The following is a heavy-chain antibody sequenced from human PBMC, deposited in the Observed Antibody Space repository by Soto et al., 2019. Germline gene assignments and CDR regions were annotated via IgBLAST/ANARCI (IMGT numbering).Heavy chain of an antibody. J-gene: IGHJ4*02. CDR3: ARDPYYDSSGYHPYYFDY. Sequence: GGSLRLSCAASGFTFSSYAMHWGRQAPGKGLEWVAVISYDGSNKYYADSVKGRFTISRDNSKNTLYLQMNSLRAEDTAVYYCARDPYYDSSGYHPYYFDYWGQGTLVTVSS. CDR2: ISYDGSNK. V-gene: IGHV3-30-3*01. D-gene: IGHD3-22*01. CDR1: GFTFSSYA.